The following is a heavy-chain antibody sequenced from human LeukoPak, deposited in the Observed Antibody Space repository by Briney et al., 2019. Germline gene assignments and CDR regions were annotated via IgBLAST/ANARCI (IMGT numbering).Heavy chain of an antibody. Sequence: GGSLRLSCAASGFTFSSHEMNWVRQAPGKGLEWVSGISGSGDFTYYADSVKGRFTISRDNSKNTLYLQMNSLRDEDTAVYYCAKDRVEDSSSWYDCWGQGTLVTVSS. D-gene: IGHD6-13*01. V-gene: IGHV3-23*01. CDR2: ISGSGDFT. CDR3: AKDRVEDSSSWYDC. CDR1: GFTFSSHE. J-gene: IGHJ5*01.